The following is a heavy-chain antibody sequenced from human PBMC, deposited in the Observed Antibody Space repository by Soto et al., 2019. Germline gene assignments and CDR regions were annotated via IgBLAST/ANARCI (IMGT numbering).Heavy chain of an antibody. V-gene: IGHV4-30-4*01. CDR2: NYDSASN. J-gene: IGHJ5*02. CDR1: GGAISSGDCY. D-gene: IGHD6-19*01. Sequence: PSETLSLTCAVSGGAISSGDCYWSWIRQSPGKGLEWIGNNYDSASNYYNPSLKGRVTISVDTSTNQFSLKLSSVTAADTAAYYCARAPQWWLVHWTNWFDPWRQGTLVTVSS. CDR3: ARAPQWWLVHWTNWFDP.